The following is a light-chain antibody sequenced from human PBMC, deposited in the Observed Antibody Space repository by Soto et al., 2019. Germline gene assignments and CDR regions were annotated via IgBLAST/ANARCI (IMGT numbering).Light chain of an antibody. CDR1: TGAVTSGHY. Sequence: QDVVTQEPSLTVSPGGTVTLTCGSSTGAVTSGHYPYWFQQKPGQAPRTLIYDTSNKHSWTPARFSGSLLGGKAALTLSGAQPEDEAEYYCLLSYSGARSAVFGGGTQLTVL. CDR2: DTS. J-gene: IGLJ7*01. CDR3: LLSYSGARSAV. V-gene: IGLV7-46*01.